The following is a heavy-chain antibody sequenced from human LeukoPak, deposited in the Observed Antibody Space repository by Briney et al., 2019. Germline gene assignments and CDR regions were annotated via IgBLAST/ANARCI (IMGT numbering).Heavy chain of an antibody. D-gene: IGHD3-10*01. J-gene: IGHJ3*02. CDR1: GFTVSSNY. CDR2: FCSGGST. V-gene: IGHV3-53*01. CDR3: ARGSYYGAGITYQTVRSDSLDI. Sequence: PGGSVRLSCAASGFTVSSNYMSWVRQAPGKGLEWVSVFCSGGSTYYSDSVKGRFTISRDRFKNTIYLQMNSLRAEDTAVYYCARGSYYGAGITYQTVRSDSLDIWGQGTMVTVSS.